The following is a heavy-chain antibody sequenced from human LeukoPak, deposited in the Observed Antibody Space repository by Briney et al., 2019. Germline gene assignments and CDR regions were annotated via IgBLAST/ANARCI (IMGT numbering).Heavy chain of an antibody. J-gene: IGHJ5*01. D-gene: IGHD3-10*01. CDR3: ATDGMVRGPDAWFDS. V-gene: IGHV4-61*05. Sequence: SEALSLTCTVSGGSISSSSYYWGWIRQPPGKELEWIGYIYYSGSTNYNPSLKSRVTISVDTSKNQFSLKLSSVTAADTAVYYCATDGMVRGPDAWFDSWGQGTLVTVSS. CDR2: IYYSGST. CDR1: GGSISSSSYY.